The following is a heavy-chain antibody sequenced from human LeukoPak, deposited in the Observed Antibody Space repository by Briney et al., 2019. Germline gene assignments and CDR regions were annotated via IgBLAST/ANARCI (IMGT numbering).Heavy chain of an antibody. Sequence: GGSLRLSCSASGFTFSSYAMHWVRQAPGKGLEYVSAISSNGGSTYYADSVKGRFTISRDNFKNTLYLQMSSLRAEDTAVYYCVKGYCSSISCFGDYWGQGTLVTFSS. CDR1: GFTFSSYA. V-gene: IGHV3-64D*09. CDR2: ISSNGGST. J-gene: IGHJ4*02. CDR3: VKGYCSSISCFGDY. D-gene: IGHD2-2*01.